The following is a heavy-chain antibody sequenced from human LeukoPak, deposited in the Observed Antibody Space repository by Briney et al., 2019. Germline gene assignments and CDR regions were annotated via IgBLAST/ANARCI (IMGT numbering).Heavy chain of an antibody. V-gene: IGHV3-74*01. J-gene: IGHJ4*02. Sequence: PGGSLRLSCEASGFTFSSYWMHWVRQAPGKGLVWVSRINSDGSFTNYADSVKGRSTISRDNAKNTLYLQMNSLRAEDTAVYYCAREFGSSRYFDYWGQGIPVTVSS. CDR1: GFTFSSYW. D-gene: IGHD2-15*01. CDR2: INSDGSFT. CDR3: AREFGSSRYFDY.